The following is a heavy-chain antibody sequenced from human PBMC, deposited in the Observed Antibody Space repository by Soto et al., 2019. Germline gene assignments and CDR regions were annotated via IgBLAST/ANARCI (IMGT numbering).Heavy chain of an antibody. Sequence: SETLSLTCAVYGGSFSGYYWSWIRQPPGKGLGWIGEINHSGSTNYNPSLKSRVTISVDTSKNQFSLKLSSVTAADTAVYYCARLGSSWYPPYYYYYMDVWGKGTTVTVSS. CDR2: INHSGST. J-gene: IGHJ6*03. CDR3: ARLGSSWYPPYYYYYMDV. CDR1: GGSFSGYY. V-gene: IGHV4-34*01. D-gene: IGHD6-13*01.